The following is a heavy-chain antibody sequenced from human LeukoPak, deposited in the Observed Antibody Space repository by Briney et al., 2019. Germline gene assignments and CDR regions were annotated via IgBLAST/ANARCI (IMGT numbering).Heavy chain of an antibody. V-gene: IGHV4-59*08. CDR2: IYYTGKI. D-gene: IGHD6-19*01. Sequence: SETLSLTCAVSGGSINSHYWGWIRQPPGKGLQWLGDIYYTGKINYNPSLKRRVTITLDTSKDHLSLNLTSVLAADTAIYYCVRRDTGWNYFDYWGQGILVTVSS. J-gene: IGHJ4*02. CDR1: GGSINSHY. CDR3: VRRDTGWNYFDY.